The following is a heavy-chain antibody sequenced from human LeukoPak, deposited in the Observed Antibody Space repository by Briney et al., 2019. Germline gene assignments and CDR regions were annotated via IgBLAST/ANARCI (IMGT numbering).Heavy chain of an antibody. J-gene: IGHJ4*02. Sequence: GGSLRLSCLASGFTFRDYYMTWIRQAPGKGLEWISFISSRGTTTDYADSVKGRFTISRDNSKNTLYLQMNSLRAEDTAVYYCAKETQNHYYDSSGYYWGQGTLVTVSS. CDR2: ISSRGTTT. CDR3: AKETQNHYYDSSGYY. D-gene: IGHD3-22*01. V-gene: IGHV3-11*01. CDR1: GFTFRDYY.